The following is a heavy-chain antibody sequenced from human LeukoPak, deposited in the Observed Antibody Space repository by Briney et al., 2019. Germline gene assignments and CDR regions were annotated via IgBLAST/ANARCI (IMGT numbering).Heavy chain of an antibody. CDR3: AKELDIVVVVAAAD. D-gene: IGHD2-15*01. V-gene: IGHV3-23*01. CDR1: GFTFSSYA. Sequence: GGSLRLSCAASGFTFSSYAMSWVRQAPGKGLEWVSAISGSGGSTYYADSVEGRFTISRDNSKNTLYLQMNSLRAEDAAVYYCAKELDIVVVVAAADWGQGTLVTVSS. J-gene: IGHJ4*02. CDR2: ISGSGGST.